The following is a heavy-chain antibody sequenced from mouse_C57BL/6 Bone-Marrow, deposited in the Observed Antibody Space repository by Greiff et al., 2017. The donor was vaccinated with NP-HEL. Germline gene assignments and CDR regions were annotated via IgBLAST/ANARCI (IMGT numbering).Heavy chain of an antibody. CDR3: TIQGKTYSTMVTTAYAMDY. D-gene: IGHD2-2*01. CDR1: GYTFTSYW. CDR2: IYPGNSDT. Sequence: EVQLQQSGTVLARPGASVKMSCKTSGYTFTSYWMHWVKQRPGQGLEWIGAIYPGNSDTSYNQKFKGKAKLTAVTSASTAYMELSILTNEDSAVYYCTIQGKTYSTMVTTAYAMDYWGQGTSVTVSS. J-gene: IGHJ4*01. V-gene: IGHV1-5*01.